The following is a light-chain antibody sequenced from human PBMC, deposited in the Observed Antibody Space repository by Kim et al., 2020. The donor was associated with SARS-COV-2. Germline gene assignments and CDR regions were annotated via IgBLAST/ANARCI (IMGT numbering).Light chain of an antibody. V-gene: IGLV1-44*01. J-gene: IGLJ3*02. CDR2: SNN. CDR1: ISNIGPNT. CDR3: TAWDGSLNGWV. Sequence: GQEVTISASGSISNIGPNTLNWYRHLPGTAPKPLVYSNNDRPSGVPGRFSGSKSGTSASLAISGLQSDDESDYYCTAWDGSLNGWVFGGGTQLTVL.